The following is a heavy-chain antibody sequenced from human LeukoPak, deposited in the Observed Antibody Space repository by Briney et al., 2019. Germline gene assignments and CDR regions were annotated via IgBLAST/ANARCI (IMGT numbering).Heavy chain of an antibody. J-gene: IGHJ4*02. V-gene: IGHV4-59*01. D-gene: IGHD4-23*01. CDR1: GGSITSYY. CDR2: FYYSGSP. CDR3: ARAGGISPFDY. Sequence: SETLSLTCTVSGGSITSYYWSWIRQPPGKGLEWIGYFYYSGSPNYNPSLKSRVTISVDTSKNQFSLKLFFVTAADTALYYCARAGGISPFDYWGQGTLVTVSS.